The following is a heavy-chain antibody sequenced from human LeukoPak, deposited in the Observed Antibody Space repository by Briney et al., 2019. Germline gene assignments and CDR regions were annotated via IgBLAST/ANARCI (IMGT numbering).Heavy chain of an antibody. J-gene: IGHJ6*03. CDR1: GGSIRSYY. Sequence: SETLSLTCTVSGGSIRSYYWSWIRQPPGKGLEWIGYIYYSGSTNYNPSLKSRVTISVDTSKNQFSLKLSSVTAADTAVYYCARAPKNYDFWSGYRLRNYYYYYMDVWGKGTTVTVSS. V-gene: IGHV4-59*01. D-gene: IGHD3-3*01. CDR3: ARAPKNYDFWSGYRLRNYYYYYMDV. CDR2: IYYSGST.